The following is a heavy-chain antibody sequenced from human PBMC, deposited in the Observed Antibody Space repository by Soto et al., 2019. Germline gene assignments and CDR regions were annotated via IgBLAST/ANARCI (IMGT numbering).Heavy chain of an antibody. J-gene: IGHJ4*02. CDR1: GGSISTYY. D-gene: IGHD2-2*01. Sequence: AETLSLTCTVSGGSISTYYWSWIRQPAGKGLEWIGRIYASGSTNYNPSLKSRVTMSVATSKNQFSLKLSSVTAADTAVYYCARGGMVIIPTATAFDYWGQGTLVTVSS. V-gene: IGHV4-4*07. CDR3: ARGGMVIIPTATAFDY. CDR2: IYASGST.